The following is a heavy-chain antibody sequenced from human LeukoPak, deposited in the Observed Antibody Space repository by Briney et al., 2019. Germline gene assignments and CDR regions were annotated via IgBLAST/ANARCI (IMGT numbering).Heavy chain of an antibody. J-gene: IGHJ6*02. CDR2: INYSGTT. Sequence: PSETLSLTCTVSGGSISSYSWSWIRQPPGKGLEWVGSINYSGTTNYIPPLKSRVTISVDTSKSQFSLKMTSVTAADTAVYYCARHGPGGYYNYGMDVWGQGTTVTVSS. V-gene: IGHV4-59*08. CDR1: GGSISSYS. D-gene: IGHD2-8*02. CDR3: ARHGPGGYYNYGMDV.